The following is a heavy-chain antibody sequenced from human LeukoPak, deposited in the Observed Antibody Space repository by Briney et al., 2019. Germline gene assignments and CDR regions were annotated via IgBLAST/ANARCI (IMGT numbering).Heavy chain of an antibody. CDR2: ITAFGENT. V-gene: IGHV3-23*01. CDR1: GFMFSSYA. CDR3: AKGWPVAVDIKDWFAL. D-gene: IGHD2-15*01. Sequence: PGGSLRLSCEASGFMFSSYAMNWVRQTPERGLEWVSAITAFGENTYYADSVKGRFTISRDNSRSTLALQMNSLRYEDTAVYYCAKGWPVAVDIKDWFALWGQGTLVTVSS. J-gene: IGHJ5*02.